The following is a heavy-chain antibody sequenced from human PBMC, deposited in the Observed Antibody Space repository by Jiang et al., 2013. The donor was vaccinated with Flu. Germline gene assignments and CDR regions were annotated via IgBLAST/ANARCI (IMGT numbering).Heavy chain of an antibody. CDR3: ARDGSSGWYH. D-gene: IGHD6-19*01. CDR2: IYHSGST. Sequence: GLEWIGSIYHSGSTYYNPSLKSRVTISVDTSKNQFSLKLRSVTATDTAVYYCARDGSSGWYHWGQGILVTVSS. J-gene: IGHJ5*02. V-gene: IGHV4-38-2*02.